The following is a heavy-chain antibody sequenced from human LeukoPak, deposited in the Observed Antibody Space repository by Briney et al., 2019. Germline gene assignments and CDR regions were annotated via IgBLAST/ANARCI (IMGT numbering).Heavy chain of an antibody. D-gene: IGHD3-16*01. CDR1: GFTFSSYG. J-gene: IGHJ2*01. V-gene: IGHV3-33*03. CDR2: IWYDGSNK. Sequence: PGGSLRLSCAASGFTFSSYGMHWVRQAPGKGLEWVAVIWYDGSNKYYADSVKGRFTISRDNSKNTLYLQMNSLRAEDTAVYYCAKDGVNYWYFDLWGRGTLVTVSS. CDR3: AKDGVNYWYFDL.